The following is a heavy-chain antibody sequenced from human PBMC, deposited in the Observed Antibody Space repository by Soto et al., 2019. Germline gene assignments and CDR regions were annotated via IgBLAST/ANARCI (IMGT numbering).Heavy chain of an antibody. CDR1: GGSISSHY. V-gene: IGHV4-59*08. CDR2: IFYSGST. Sequence: PSETLSLTCTVSGGSISSHYWSWLRQPPGKGLEWIWYIFYSGSTNYNPSLNSRVTISVDTSKRQFSLRLSSVTAADTAVYYCARQVSSPGWFDPWGQGTLVTVSS. CDR3: ARQVSSPGWFDP. D-gene: IGHD1-20*01. J-gene: IGHJ5*02.